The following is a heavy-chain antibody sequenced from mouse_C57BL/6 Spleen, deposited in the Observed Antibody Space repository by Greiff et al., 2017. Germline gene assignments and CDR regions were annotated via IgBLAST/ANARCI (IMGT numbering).Heavy chain of an antibody. V-gene: IGHV1-62-2*01. CDR2: FYPGSGSI. D-gene: IGHD2-4*01. CDR1: GYTFTGYA. J-gene: IGHJ4*01. Sequence: QVQLKESGAELAKPGASVKLSCKASGYTFTGYAIIWVKQRSGQGLEWIGWFYPGSGSIKYNEKFKDKATLTADKSSSTVYMELRRYTSEDSAVYFCARHDTYYDYVDYWGPGTSVTVSS. CDR3: ARHDTYYDYVDY.